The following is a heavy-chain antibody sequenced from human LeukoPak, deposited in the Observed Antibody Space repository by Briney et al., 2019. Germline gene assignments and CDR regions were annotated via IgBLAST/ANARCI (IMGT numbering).Heavy chain of an antibody. J-gene: IGHJ1*01. CDR3: ARGSGWSGEYFQH. CDR2: ISSSGSTI. Sequence: PGGSLRLSCAASGFTFSSYEMNWVRQAPGKGLEWVSYISSSGSTIYYADSVKGRFTISRDNAKNSLYLQMNSLRAEDTAVYYCARGSGWSGEYFQHWGQGTLVTVSS. CDR1: GFTFSSYE. D-gene: IGHD6-19*01. V-gene: IGHV3-48*03.